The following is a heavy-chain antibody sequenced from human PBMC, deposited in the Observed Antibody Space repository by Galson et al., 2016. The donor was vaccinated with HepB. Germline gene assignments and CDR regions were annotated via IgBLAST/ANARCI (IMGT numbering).Heavy chain of an antibody. CDR3: VEQRKGAPCGMDV. CDR1: GDSVSSNSAA. D-gene: IGHD1/OR15-1a*01. CDR2: TYYRSKWYN. V-gene: IGHV6-1*01. J-gene: IGHJ6*02. Sequence: CAISGDSVSSNSAAWNWIRQSPSRGLEWLGRTYYRSKWYNDYAVSVKSRIIVNPDTSKNQFSLQLNSVTPEDTAVYYRVEQRKGAPCGMDVWGQGTTVTVSS.